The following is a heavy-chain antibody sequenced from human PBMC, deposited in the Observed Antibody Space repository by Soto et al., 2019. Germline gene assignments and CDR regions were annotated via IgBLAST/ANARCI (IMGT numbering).Heavy chain of an antibody. CDR2: ISFSGRT. CDR3: ARDYGGSDYYYYGMDV. J-gene: IGHJ6*02. V-gene: IGHV4-61*01. D-gene: IGHD2-15*01. Sequence: SETLSLTCTVSGDSVTSGSYYWTWTRQPPGEGLEWIGYISFSGRTNYNPSLKSRVTISVDTSKNQFSLKLSSVTAADTAVYYCARDYGGSDYYYYGMDVWGQGTTVTVSS. CDR1: GDSVTSGSYY.